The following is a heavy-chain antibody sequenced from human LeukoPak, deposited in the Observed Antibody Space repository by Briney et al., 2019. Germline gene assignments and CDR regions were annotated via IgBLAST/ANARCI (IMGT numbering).Heavy chain of an antibody. CDR2: ISYDGSNK. CDR3: ARAYYSSSFDY. CDR1: GFTFSSYA. V-gene: IGHV3-30-3*01. Sequence: GGSLRLSCAASGFTFSSYAMHWVRQAPGKGLEWVAVISYDGSNKYYADSVKGRFTISRDNAKNSLYLQMNSLRAEDTAVYYCARAYYSSSFDYWGQGTLVTVSS. J-gene: IGHJ4*02. D-gene: IGHD6-6*01.